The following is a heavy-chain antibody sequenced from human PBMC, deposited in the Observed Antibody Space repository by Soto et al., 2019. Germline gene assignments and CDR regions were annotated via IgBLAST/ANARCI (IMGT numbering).Heavy chain of an antibody. D-gene: IGHD3-9*01. Sequence: PGGSLRLSCAASGFTFSNYAVTWVRQAPGKGLEWVSTISGSGGSTYYADSVKGRFTISRDNSKNTLYLQMNSLRAEDTAVYYCAKGYYDILTGYYSEPPFDYWGQGTLVTVSS. J-gene: IGHJ4*02. CDR2: ISGSGGST. CDR3: AKGYYDILTGYYSEPPFDY. CDR1: GFTFSNYA. V-gene: IGHV3-23*01.